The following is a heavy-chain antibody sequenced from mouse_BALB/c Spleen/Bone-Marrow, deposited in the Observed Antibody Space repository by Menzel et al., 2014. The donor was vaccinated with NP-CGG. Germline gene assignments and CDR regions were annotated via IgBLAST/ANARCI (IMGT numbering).Heavy chain of an antibody. CDR1: GFDFSRYW. CDR2: INPDSSTI. Sequence: GQLKEAGGGPVQPGGSLKLSFAASGFDFSRYWMGWVRQAPGKGVEWIGEINPDSSTINYTPSLKDKFIISRDNAKNTLYLQMSKVRSEDTALYYCARLYYYGNFAYWGQGTTLTVSS. V-gene: IGHV4-1*02. D-gene: IGHD1-1*01. CDR3: ARLYYYGNFAY. J-gene: IGHJ2*01.